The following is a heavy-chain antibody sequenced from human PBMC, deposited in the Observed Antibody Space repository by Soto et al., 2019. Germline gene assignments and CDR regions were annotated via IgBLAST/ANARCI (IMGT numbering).Heavy chain of an antibody. D-gene: IGHD4-17*01. V-gene: IGHV3-30*18. CDR3: ANLYGDLGSGY. CDR2: ISYDGSNK. Sequence: PGWSLRLSCAASGFTFSSYGMHWVRQAPGKGLEWVAFISYDGSNKYYADSVKGRFTISRDNSKNTLYLQMNSLRAEDTAVYYCANLYGDLGSGYWGQGTLVTVSS. CDR1: GFTFSSYG. J-gene: IGHJ4*02.